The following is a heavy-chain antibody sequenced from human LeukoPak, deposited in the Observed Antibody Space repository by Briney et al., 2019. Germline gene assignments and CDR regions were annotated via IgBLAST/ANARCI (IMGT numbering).Heavy chain of an antibody. D-gene: IGHD6-13*01. V-gene: IGHV3-23*01. J-gene: IGHJ5*02. CDR3: ATDNMRSSRWYGNWFDP. CDR2: LSGSGGSP. CDR1: GFTFSSYA. Sequence: PGGSLRLSCAASGFTFSSYAMRWVSQAPGKGLEWGSDLSGSGGSPYYANSGKARFTISRDNTKNTPYLQMNSLRAEDTAIYYCATDNMRSSRWYGNWFDPWGQGTLVTVSS.